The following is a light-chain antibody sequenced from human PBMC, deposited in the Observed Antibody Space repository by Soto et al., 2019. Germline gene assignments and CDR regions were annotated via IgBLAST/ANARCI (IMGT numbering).Light chain of an antibody. CDR2: GAS. CDR3: QKYKNWPPIT. CDR1: QSVGSD. J-gene: IGKJ5*01. V-gene: IGKV3-15*01. Sequence: ETVMTQSPATLSVSPGERATLSCRASQSVGSDLACYQQKPGQAPRLLIYGASTRATGIPARFSGSASGTEFTLTISGLQSEDFAVYYCQKYKNWPPITFGQGTRLEIK.